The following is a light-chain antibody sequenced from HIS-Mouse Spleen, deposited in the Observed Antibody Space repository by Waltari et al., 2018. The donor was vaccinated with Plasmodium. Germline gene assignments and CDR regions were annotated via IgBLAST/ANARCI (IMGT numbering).Light chain of an antibody. Sequence: QSALTQPPSASGSPGQSVTISCTGTSSDVGGYNYVSWYQQHPGKAPKLMIYEVSKRPSVVPDRFFGSRSGNTASLTVSVLQAEDEADYYCSSYAGSNNLVFGGGTKLTVL. CDR3: SSYAGSNNLV. CDR1: SSDVGGYNY. J-gene: IGLJ2*01. V-gene: IGLV2-8*01. CDR2: EVS.